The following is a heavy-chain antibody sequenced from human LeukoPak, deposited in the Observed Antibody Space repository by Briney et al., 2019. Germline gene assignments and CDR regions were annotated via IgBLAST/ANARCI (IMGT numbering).Heavy chain of an antibody. V-gene: IGHV3-23*01. CDR1: GFTFSSYA. D-gene: IGHD3-22*01. CDR2: ISGSGGST. Sequence: PGGSRRLSCAASGFTFSSYAMSWVRQAPGKGLEWVSAISGSGGSTYYADSVKGRFTISRDNSKNTLYLQMNSLRAEDTAVYYCAKRYYYDSSGYENYYFDYWGQGTLVTVSS. J-gene: IGHJ4*02. CDR3: AKRYYYDSSGYENYYFDY.